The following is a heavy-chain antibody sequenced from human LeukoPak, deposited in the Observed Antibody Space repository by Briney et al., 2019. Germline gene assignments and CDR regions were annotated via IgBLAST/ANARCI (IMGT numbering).Heavy chain of an antibody. CDR3: ARRYSGTWGGMDV. V-gene: IGHV5-51*01. CDR2: IYPGDSDT. D-gene: IGHD1-26*01. J-gene: IGHJ6*02. Sequence: GESLKISCKGSGYIFTTYWIGWVRQMPGKGLEWLGIIYPGDSDTIYSPSFQGQVTISADKSISTAYLQWSSLKASDTAMYYCARRYSGTWGGMDVWGQGTTVTVSS. CDR1: GYIFTTYW.